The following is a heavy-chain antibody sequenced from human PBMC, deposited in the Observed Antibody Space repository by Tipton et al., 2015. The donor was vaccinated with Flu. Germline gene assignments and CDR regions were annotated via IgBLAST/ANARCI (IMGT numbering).Heavy chain of an antibody. CDR2: IKQGGDEK. Sequence: AVSGFTFSTYWMSWVRQAPGKGLEWVANIKQGGDEKYYVDSVKGRFTISRDNPKNSLYLQMNSLRAEDTAVYYCARTRGGYCTATACFADYFDYWGQGALVIVSS. CDR3: ARTRGGYCTATACFADYFDY. CDR1: GFTFSTYW. V-gene: IGHV3-7*01. J-gene: IGHJ4*02. D-gene: IGHD2-8*02.